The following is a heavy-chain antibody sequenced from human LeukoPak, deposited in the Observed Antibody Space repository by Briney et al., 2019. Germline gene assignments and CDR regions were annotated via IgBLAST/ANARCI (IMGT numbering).Heavy chain of an antibody. J-gene: IGHJ4*02. CDR1: GGSISSSSYY. CDR2: IYYSGTT. V-gene: IGHV4-39*01. Sequence: SETLSLTCTVSGGSISSSSYYWGWIRQPPGKGLEWIGSIYYSGTTYYNPSLKSRVTISVDTSKNQFSLKLSSVTAADTAVYYCARPGDCSGGSCYSSAVYFDYWGQGTLVTVSS. D-gene: IGHD2-15*01. CDR3: ARPGDCSGGSCYSSAVYFDY.